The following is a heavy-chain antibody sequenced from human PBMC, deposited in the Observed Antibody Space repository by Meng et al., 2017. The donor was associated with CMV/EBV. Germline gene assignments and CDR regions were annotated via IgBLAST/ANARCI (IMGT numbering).Heavy chain of an antibody. D-gene: IGHD2-2*01. Sequence: SVKVSCKASGYTFTGYYMHWVRQAPGQGLEWMGGIIPIFGTANYAQKFQGRVTITTDESTSTAYMELSSLRSEDTAVYYCARGDCSSTSCYGGYENGMDVWGQGTTVTVSS. V-gene: IGHV1-69*05. CDR1: GYTFTGYY. J-gene: IGHJ6*02. CDR3: ARGDCSSTSCYGGYENGMDV. CDR2: IIPIFGTA.